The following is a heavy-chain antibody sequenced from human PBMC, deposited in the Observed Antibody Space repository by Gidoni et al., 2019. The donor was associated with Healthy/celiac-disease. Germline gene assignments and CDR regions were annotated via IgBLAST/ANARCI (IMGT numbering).Heavy chain of an antibody. Sequence: QLQLQESGPGLVKPSETLSLTCTVSGRSISSSIYYWGWIRQPPGKVLVWIGSIYYSGITYYTPSLQSRVSISVDTSKNQFSLKLSSVTAADTAVYYCARPSGSAVAGTFIDYWGQGTLVTVSS. J-gene: IGHJ4*02. CDR3: ARPSGSAVAGTFIDY. CDR2: IYYSGIT. D-gene: IGHD6-19*01. V-gene: IGHV4-39*01. CDR1: GRSISSSIYY.